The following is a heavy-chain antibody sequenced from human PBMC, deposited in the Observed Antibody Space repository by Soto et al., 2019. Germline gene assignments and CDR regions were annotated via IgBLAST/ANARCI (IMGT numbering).Heavy chain of an antibody. CDR1: GGSISSHY. CDR2: IYYSGST. CDR3: ARRRSTPTFFDV. V-gene: IGHV4-59*11. D-gene: IGHD1-26*01. Sequence: SETLSLTCTVSGGSISSHYWSWVRQSPGKGLEWIGYIYYSGSTNYNPSLKSRVTISVDTSKNQFSLKLSSVTAADTAVYYCARRRSTPTFFDVWGRGTMVTVSS. J-gene: IGHJ3*01.